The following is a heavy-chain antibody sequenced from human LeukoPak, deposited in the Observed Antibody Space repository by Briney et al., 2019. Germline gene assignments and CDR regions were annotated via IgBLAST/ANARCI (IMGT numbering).Heavy chain of an antibody. CDR2: IWYDGSNK. CDR3: AKDPNTVPTYYFDY. J-gene: IGHJ4*02. Sequence: PGRSLRLSCAASGFSFNSHGMHWVRQAPGKGLEWVAVIWYDGSNKYYAGSVKGRFTISRDNSKNTLYLQMNSLRAEDTAVYYCAKDPNTVPTYYFDYWGQGTLVTVSS. CDR1: GFSFNSHG. V-gene: IGHV3-33*06. D-gene: IGHD4-11*01.